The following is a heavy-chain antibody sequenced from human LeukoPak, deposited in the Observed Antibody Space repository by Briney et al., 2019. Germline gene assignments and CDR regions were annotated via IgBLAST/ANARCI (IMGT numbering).Heavy chain of an antibody. V-gene: IGHV1-69*13. Sequence: SVKVSCKASGGTFSSYAISWVRQAPGQGLEWMGGIIPIFGTANYAQKFQGRVTITADESTSTAYMELSSLRSEDTAVYYCARDEASRSAFDIWGQGTMVTVSS. J-gene: IGHJ3*02. CDR2: IIPIFGTA. D-gene: IGHD2-2*01. CDR3: ARDEASRSAFDI. CDR1: GGTFSSYA.